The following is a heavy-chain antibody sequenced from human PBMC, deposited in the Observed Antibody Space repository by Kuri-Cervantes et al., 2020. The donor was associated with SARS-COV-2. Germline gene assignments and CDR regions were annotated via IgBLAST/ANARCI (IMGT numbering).Heavy chain of an antibody. J-gene: IGHJ6*02. CDR1: GYTFTSYA. V-gene: IGHV1-3*01. Sequence: ASVKVSCKASGYTFTSYAMHWVRQAPGQRLEWMGWINAGNGNTKYSQKFQGRVTITRDTSTSTAYMELRSLRSDDTAVYYCARGEISYYYYGMDVWGQGTTVTVSS. CDR3: ARGEISYYYYGMDV. D-gene: IGHD1-26*01. CDR2: INAGNGNT.